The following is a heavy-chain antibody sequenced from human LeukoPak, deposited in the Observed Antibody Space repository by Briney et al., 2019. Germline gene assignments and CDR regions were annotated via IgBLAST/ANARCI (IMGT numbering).Heavy chain of an antibody. J-gene: IGHJ4*02. Sequence: GRSMRPSSPAAASSSTDYYMSWIRQAPGKGLGWVSYIISSSSYTNHADSVKGRFTISRDNAKNSLYLQMNSLRAADTAVYYCTTDDLPNYSSSWYNFFDYWGQGTLVTVSS. CDR3: TTDDLPNYSSSWYNFFDY. V-gene: IGHV3-11*05. CDR2: IISSSSYT. CDR1: ASSSTDYY. D-gene: IGHD6-13*01.